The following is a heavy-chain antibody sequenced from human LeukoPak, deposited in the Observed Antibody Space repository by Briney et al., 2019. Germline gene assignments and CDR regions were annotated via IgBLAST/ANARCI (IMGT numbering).Heavy chain of an antibody. V-gene: IGHV4-30-4*08. CDR1: GGSINSGDYY. CDR3: ATERTEWGAYSLLEYYYMDV. CDR2: IYYSGST. J-gene: IGHJ6*03. Sequence: SETLSLTCTVSGGSINSGDYYWSWIRQPPGKGLEWIGYIYYSGSTYYNPSLKSRVTISVDTSKNQFSLQLSSVTAADTAVYYCATERTEWGAYSLLEYYYMDVWGKGTTVTVSS. D-gene: IGHD1-1*01.